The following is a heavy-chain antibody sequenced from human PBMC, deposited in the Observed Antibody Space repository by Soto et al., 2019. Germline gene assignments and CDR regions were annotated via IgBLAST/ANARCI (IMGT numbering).Heavy chain of an antibody. Sequence: NPSETLSLACTDSGCSISSYYWSWIRQPPGKGLEWIGYIYYSGSTNYNPSLKSRVTISVDTSKNQFSLKLSSVTAADTAVYYCARVWSYYDSTGYYGPDYWGQGTLVTVS. J-gene: IGHJ4*02. V-gene: IGHV4-59*01. D-gene: IGHD3-22*01. CDR3: ARVWSYYDSTGYYGPDY. CDR2: IYYSGST. CDR1: GCSISSYY.